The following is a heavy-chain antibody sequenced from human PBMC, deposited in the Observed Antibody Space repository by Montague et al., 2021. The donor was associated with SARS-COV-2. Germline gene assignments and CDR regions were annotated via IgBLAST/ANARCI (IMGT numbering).Heavy chain of an antibody. CDR1: GGSISSGTYY. J-gene: IGHJ2*01. D-gene: IGHD2-15*01. CDR3: ARRAPWQRSCFFAL. V-gene: IGHV4-39*01. Sequence: SETLSLTCTVSGGSISSGTYYWGWVRQPPGKGLEWIGTINYSGKTYYNPSLKSRVTISVDTSKNQFSLKLTSVTAADTAVYYCARRAPWQRSCFFALWGRGTLVTVSS. CDR2: INYSGKT.